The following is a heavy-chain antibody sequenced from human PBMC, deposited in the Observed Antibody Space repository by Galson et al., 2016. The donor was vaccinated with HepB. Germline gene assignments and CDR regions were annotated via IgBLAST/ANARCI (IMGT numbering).Heavy chain of an antibody. CDR3: ARRGSSGGYLYYNGMDV. V-gene: IGHV5-51*01. CDR1: GYSFSNYW. J-gene: IGHJ6*02. D-gene: IGHD6-19*01. CDR2: IYPGDSDT. Sequence: QSGAEVKKPGEPLNISCKASGYSFSNYWIGWVRQMPEKGLEWMGIIYPGDSDTKYSPSFQGQVTISADKSINTADLQWSSLKASDSAIYYCARRGSSGGYLYYNGMDVWGQGTTVTVSS.